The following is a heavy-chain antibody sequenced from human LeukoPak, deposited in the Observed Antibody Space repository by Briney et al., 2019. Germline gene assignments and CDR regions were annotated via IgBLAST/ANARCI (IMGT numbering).Heavy chain of an antibody. Sequence: KTSETLSLTCAVSGGSISSSNWWSWVRQPPGKGLEWIGEIYHSGSTNYNPSLKSRVTISVDTSKNQFSLKLGSVTAADTAVYYCATLRVRGASTRQEFDYWGQGTLVTVSS. CDR3: ATLRVRGASTRQEFDY. CDR2: IYHSGST. D-gene: IGHD3-10*01. V-gene: IGHV4-4*02. J-gene: IGHJ4*02. CDR1: GGSISSSNW.